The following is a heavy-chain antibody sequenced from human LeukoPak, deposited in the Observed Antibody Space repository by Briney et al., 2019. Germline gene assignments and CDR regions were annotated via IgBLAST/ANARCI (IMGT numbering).Heavy chain of an antibody. V-gene: IGHV3-23*01. CDR2: ISGSGGHT. J-gene: IGHJ4*02. CDR3: AKDGALYPFFFDS. CDR1: GFTFSSYA. D-gene: IGHD3-16*01. Sequence: PGGSLRLSCAASGFTFSSYAMPWARQAPGKGLEWVSAISGSGGHTYYADSVKGRFTISRDNSKNTLYLQMDTLRGEDTAIYYCAKDGALYPFFFDSGGQGTLVTVSA.